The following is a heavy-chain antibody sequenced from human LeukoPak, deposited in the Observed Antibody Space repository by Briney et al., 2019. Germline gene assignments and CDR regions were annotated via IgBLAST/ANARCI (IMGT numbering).Heavy chain of an antibody. D-gene: IGHD6-25*01. CDR3: ARPAAAAAAFCDY. CDR1: GFTFSSYS. J-gene: IGHJ4*02. CDR2: IAIGSSPV. V-gene: IGHV3-48*02. Sequence: TGGSLRLSCAASGFTFSSYSMNWVRQAPGRGLEWVSYIAIGSSPVYYADSVKGRFTSSRDNAKNSLYLQMNSLRDEDTAVYYCARPAAAAAAFCDYWGQGTLVIVSS.